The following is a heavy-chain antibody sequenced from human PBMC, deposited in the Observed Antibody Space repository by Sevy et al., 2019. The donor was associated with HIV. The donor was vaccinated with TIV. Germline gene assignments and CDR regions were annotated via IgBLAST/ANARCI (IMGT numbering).Heavy chain of an antibody. CDR3: ARGGGPKQYYFDY. J-gene: IGHJ4*02. D-gene: IGHD3-16*01. V-gene: IGHV4-59*13. Sequence: SETLSLTCTVSGGSISSYYWSWIRQPPGKGLEWIGYIYYSGSTNYNPSLKSRFTISVDTSKNQFSLKLSSVTAADTAVYYCARGGGPKQYYFDYWGQGTLVTVSS. CDR2: IYYSGST. CDR1: GGSISSYY.